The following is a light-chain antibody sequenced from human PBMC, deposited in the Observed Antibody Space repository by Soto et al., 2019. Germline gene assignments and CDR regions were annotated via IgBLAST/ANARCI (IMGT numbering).Light chain of an antibody. J-gene: IGKJ4*01. CDR2: AAS. V-gene: IGKV1-8*01. CDR1: QGISSY. CDR3: QQYGSSPPLT. Sequence: AIRMTQSPSSFSASTGDRVTITCRASQGISSYLAWYQQKPGKAPKLLIYAASTLQSGVPSRFSGSGSGTDFTLTISCLQSEDFAVYYCQQYGSSPPLTFGGGTKVEIK.